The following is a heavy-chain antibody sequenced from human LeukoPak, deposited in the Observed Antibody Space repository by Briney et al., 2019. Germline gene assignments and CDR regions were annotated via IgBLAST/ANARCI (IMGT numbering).Heavy chain of an antibody. CDR2: ISGSGGST. CDR3: AIPLAGGSYFNPFDY. D-gene: IGHD1-26*01. V-gene: IGHV3-23*01. Sequence: GGSLRLSCAASGFTFSSYSMNWVRQAPGKGLEWVSAISGSGGSTYYADSVKGRFTISRDNSKNTLYLQMNSLRAEDTAVYYCAIPLAGGSYFNPFDYWGQGTLVTVSS. J-gene: IGHJ4*02. CDR1: GFTFSSYS.